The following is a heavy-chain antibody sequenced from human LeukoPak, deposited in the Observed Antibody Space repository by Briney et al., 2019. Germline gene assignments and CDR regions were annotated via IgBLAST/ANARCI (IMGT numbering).Heavy chain of an antibody. J-gene: IGHJ5*02. CDR1: GYSFTNYW. V-gene: IGHV5-51*01. Sequence: GESLKISCKGPGYSFTNYWIGWVRQMPGNGLEWMGVIYPGDFDTRYSPSFQGQVTISADKSISTAYLQWSSLKASDTAIYYCARRGDREWFDPWGQGTLVTVSS. D-gene: IGHD3-10*01. CDR2: IYPGDFDT. CDR3: ARRGDREWFDP.